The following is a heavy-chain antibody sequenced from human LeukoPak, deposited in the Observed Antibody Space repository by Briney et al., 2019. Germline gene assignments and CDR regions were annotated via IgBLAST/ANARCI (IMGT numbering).Heavy chain of an antibody. CDR3: ARGTLYSGWSYYFDY. V-gene: IGHV4-59*12. J-gene: IGHJ4*02. CDR2: IYYSGST. D-gene: IGHD6-19*01. Sequence: PSETLSLTCTVSGGSISGYYWSWIRQPRGKGLEWIGYIYYSGSTNYNPTLKSRVTISVDTSKNRYALKLSSVTAADTAMYYCARGTLYSGWSYYFDYWGQGSQVTVSS. CDR1: GGSISGYY.